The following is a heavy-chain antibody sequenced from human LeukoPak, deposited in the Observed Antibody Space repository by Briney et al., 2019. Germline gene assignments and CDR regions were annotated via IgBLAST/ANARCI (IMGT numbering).Heavy chain of an antibody. V-gene: IGHV3-74*01. D-gene: IGHD1-26*01. CDR1: GFTVSNNY. Sequence: GGSLRLSCAASGFTVSNNYMRWVRQAPGKGLVWVSRINSDVSSTSYADSVKGRFTISRDNAKNTLYLQMNSLRAEDTGVYYCARRGASTGAFDYWGQGTLVTVSS. J-gene: IGHJ4*02. CDR3: ARRGASTGAFDY. CDR2: INSDVSST.